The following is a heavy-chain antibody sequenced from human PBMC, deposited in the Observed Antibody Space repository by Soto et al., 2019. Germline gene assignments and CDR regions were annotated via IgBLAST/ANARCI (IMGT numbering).Heavy chain of an antibody. D-gene: IGHD6-6*01. CDR2: INPSGGT. V-gene: IGHV4-34*01. J-gene: IGHJ4*02. CDR1: AGSFSTDY. Sequence: QVQLQQWGAGLLKLSETLSLTCAVYAGSFSTDYWSWIRQPPGRGLEWIGEINPSGGTNYNSSLKSRVTISVATSKHQFSLKLSSVTAADTAVYYCARVLAARASRDFDYWGQGTQVTVSS. CDR3: ARVLAARASRDFDY.